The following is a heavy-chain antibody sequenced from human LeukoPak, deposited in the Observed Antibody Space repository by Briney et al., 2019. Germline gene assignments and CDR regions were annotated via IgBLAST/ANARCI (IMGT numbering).Heavy chain of an antibody. CDR2: ISYDGSNK. D-gene: IGHD5-12*01. CDR3: ASDTGHIVAKDY. CDR1: GFTFSSYA. Sequence: GRSLRLSCAASGFTFSSYAMHWVRQAPGKGLEWVAVISYDGSNKYYADSVKGRFTISRDNSKNTLYLQMNSLRAEDTAVYYCASDTGHIVAKDYWGQGTLVTVSS. V-gene: IGHV3-30-3*01. J-gene: IGHJ4*02.